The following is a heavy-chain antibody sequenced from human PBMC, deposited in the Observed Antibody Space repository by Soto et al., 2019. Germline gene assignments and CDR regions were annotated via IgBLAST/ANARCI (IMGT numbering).Heavy chain of an antibody. V-gene: IGHV4-39*01. Sequence: SETLSLTCAVSGGSISSSSYYWGWIRQPPGKGLEWIGSIYYTGNTYYTPSLQSRVAISVDTSKNQFSLKLNSVTAADTAVYYCARRTVNIRTFYSGLKTHCFDYWGQGALVT. D-gene: IGHD6-19*01. CDR1: GGSISSSSYY. J-gene: IGHJ4*02. CDR2: IYYTGNT. CDR3: ARRTVNIRTFYSGLKTHCFDY.